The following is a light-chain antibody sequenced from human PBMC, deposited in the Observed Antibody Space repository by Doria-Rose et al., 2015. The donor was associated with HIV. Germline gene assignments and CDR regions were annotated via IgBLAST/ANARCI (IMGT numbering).Light chain of an antibody. V-gene: IGKV1-17*01. CDR1: QDIRSD. Sequence: DIQVTQSSSSLSAPVRDRVSITGRASQDIRSDLGWSQQKPGKAPKRLIFAASSLLSGVPSTFSGSGSGTEFTLTISSLQPEDFALYYCHQYGTSWTFGQGTKVEI. CDR2: AAS. J-gene: IGKJ1*01. CDR3: HQYGTSWT.